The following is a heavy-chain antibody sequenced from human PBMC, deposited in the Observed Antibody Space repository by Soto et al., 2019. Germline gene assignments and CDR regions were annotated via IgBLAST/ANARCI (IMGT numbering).Heavy chain of an antibody. CDR3: ARDDDNDANALDY. CDR2: IWNDGIRK. V-gene: IGHV3-33*01. J-gene: IGHJ4*02. Sequence: GGSLRLSCAASGFAFSKYGMHGVRQAPGKGLGWVALIWNDGIRKVYVDSVKGRFTISRDNSKNTLDLQMNNLRDEDTAVYYCARDDDNDANALDYWGPGTLVTVSS. CDR1: GFAFSKYG.